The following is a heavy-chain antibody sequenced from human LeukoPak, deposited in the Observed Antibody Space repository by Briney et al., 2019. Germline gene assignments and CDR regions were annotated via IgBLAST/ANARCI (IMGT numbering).Heavy chain of an antibody. J-gene: IGHJ4*02. Sequence: ASVKVSCKASGYSFTDYFIHWVRQAPGQGLEWMGWINPNSGGTNYAQKFQGRVTMTRDTSISTAYMELTSLTSDDTAVYFCTRGGGGLAYWGPGTLVTVSS. CDR3: TRGGGGLAY. V-gene: IGHV1-2*02. D-gene: IGHD2-15*01. CDR2: INPNSGGT. CDR1: GYSFTDYF.